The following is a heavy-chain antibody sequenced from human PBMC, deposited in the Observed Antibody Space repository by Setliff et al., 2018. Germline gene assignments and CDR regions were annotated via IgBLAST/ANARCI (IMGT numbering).Heavy chain of an antibody. CDR3: VRVGREYGDSGGFDAFSV. CDR2: MSTTGTT. D-gene: IGHD4-17*01. CDR1: GASIMNYY. Sequence: PSETLSLTCTISGASIMNYYWSWIRQPAGMGLVWIGRMSTTGTTNGTSSYNPSLQGRVAMSVDVSKNLFFLKISSLTTMDTAVYYCVRVGREYGDSGGFDAFSVWGQGREVTVSS. V-gene: IGHV4-4*07. J-gene: IGHJ3*01.